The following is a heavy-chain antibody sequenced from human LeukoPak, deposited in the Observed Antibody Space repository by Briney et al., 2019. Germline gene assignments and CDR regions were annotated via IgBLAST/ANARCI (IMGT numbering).Heavy chain of an antibody. Sequence: SVKVSCKASGGTFSSYAISWVRQAPGQGLEWMGGIIPIFGTANYAQKFQGRVTITADESTSTAYMELSSLRFEDTAVYYCASPGVPPHYYYYYGMDVWGQGTTVTVSS. CDR3: ASPGVPPHYYYYYGMDV. J-gene: IGHJ6*02. CDR2: IIPIFGTA. CDR1: GGTFSSYA. D-gene: IGHD3-10*01. V-gene: IGHV1-69*01.